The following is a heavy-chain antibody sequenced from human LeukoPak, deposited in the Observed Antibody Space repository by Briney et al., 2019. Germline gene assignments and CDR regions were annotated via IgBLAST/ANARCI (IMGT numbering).Heavy chain of an antibody. CDR2: IRSKAYGGTT. V-gene: IGHV3-49*04. CDR1: GFTFGDYA. J-gene: IGHJ4*02. Sequence: GRSLRLSCTASGFTFGDYAMSWVRQAPGKGLEWVGFIRSKAYGGTTEYAASVKGRFTISRDDSKSIAYLQMNSLKTEDTAVYYCTSAYCGGDCHIDYWGQGTLVTVSS. CDR3: TSAYCGGDCHIDY. D-gene: IGHD2-21*02.